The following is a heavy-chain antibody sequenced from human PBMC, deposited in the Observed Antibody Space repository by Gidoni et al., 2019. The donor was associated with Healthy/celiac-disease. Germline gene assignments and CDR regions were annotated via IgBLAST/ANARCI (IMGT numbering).Heavy chain of an antibody. CDR2: IRRSGSTI. Sequence: QVQLVESVGGLVKPGGSLSLSCAASGFTFSDYYMSLIRQAPWKGLGGFSYIRRSGSTIYYADSVKGRFTISRDNAKNSLYLQMNSLRAEDTAVYYWARDSEGYNLDYWGQGTLVTVSS. D-gene: IGHD5-12*01. CDR3: ARDSEGYNLDY. CDR1: GFTFSDYY. V-gene: IGHV3-11*01. J-gene: IGHJ4*02.